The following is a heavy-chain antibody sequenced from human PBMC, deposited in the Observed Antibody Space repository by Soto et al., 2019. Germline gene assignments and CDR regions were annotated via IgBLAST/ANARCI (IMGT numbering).Heavy chain of an antibody. J-gene: IGHJ4*02. CDR3: ARDQTGITTAGGGRIDH. D-gene: IGHD6-13*01. CDR2: VSFDGSNK. CDR1: GFTFSTHA. Sequence: GGSLRLSCAACGFTFSTHAMHWVRQAPGKGLECVAIVSFDGSNKYYADSVKGRFTISRDNSKNTLYLQMSGLTPEDTAFYYCARDQTGITTAGGGRIDHWGQGTLVTVSS. V-gene: IGHV3-30-3*01.